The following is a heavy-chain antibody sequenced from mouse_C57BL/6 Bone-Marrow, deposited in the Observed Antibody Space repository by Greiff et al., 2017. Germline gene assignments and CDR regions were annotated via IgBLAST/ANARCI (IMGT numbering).Heavy chain of an antibody. V-gene: IGHV1-82*01. CDR2: IYPGDGDT. Sequence: QVQLQQSGPELVKPGASVKISCKASGYAFSSSWMNWVKQRPGQGLEWIGRIYPGDGDTNYNGKFKGKATLTADKSSSTAYMQLSSLTSEDSAVYFCARYDYVFDYWGQGTTLTVSS. J-gene: IGHJ2*01. CDR3: ARYDYVFDY. D-gene: IGHD2-4*01. CDR1: GYAFSSSW.